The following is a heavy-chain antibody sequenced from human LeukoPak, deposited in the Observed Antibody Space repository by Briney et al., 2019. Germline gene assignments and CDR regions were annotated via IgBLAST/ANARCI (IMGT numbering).Heavy chain of an antibody. CDR2: MCGSAGCT. CDR3: VRDRPNYHESNGHYYNRDGDH. CDR1: GFTFNIYA. V-gene: IGHV3-23*01. Sequence: GGSLRLSCAASGFTFNIYAMSWVRLAPGKGLQWVASMCGSAGCTFYSDSVKGRFTISRDNSKNTLYLQVNSLRAEDTATYYCVRDRPNYHESNGHYYNRDGDHWGQGTLVTVSS. J-gene: IGHJ5*02. D-gene: IGHD3-22*01.